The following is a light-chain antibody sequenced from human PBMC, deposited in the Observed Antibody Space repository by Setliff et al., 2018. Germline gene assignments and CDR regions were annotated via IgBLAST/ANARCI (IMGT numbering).Light chain of an antibody. CDR2: DVT. CDR1: SRDVGSYDF. J-gene: IGLJ1*01. V-gene: IGLV2-14*03. CDR3: SSYTNSNTYV. Sequence: QSVLTQPASVSGSPGQSITISCIGSSRDVGSYDFVSWYQQHPGKAPKLIIYDVTGRPSGVSDRFSGSKSGNTASLTISGLQAEDEADYYCSSYTNSNTYVFGTGTKVTGL.